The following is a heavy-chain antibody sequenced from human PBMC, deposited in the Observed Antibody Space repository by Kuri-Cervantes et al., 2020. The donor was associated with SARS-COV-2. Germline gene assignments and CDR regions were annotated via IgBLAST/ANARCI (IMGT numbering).Heavy chain of an antibody. V-gene: IGHV4-59*12. CDR3: ARGGYDSSGYYYGLGFDY. J-gene: IGHJ4*02. Sequence: GSLRLSCTVSGGSISSYYWSWIRQPPGKGLEWIGYIYYSGSTNYNPSLKSRVTISVDTSKNQFSLKLSSVTAADTAVYYCARGGYDSSGYYYGLGFDYWGQGTLVTVSS. CDR2: IYYSGST. CDR1: GGSISSYY. D-gene: IGHD3-22*01.